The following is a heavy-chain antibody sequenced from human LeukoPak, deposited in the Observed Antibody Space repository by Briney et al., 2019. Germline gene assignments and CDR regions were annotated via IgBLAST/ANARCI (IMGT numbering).Heavy chain of an antibody. CDR2: IWYDGSNT. D-gene: IGHD6-13*01. CDR1: GFTFSSYG. V-gene: IGHV3-33*06. J-gene: IGHJ4*02. CDR3: AKDHSSSWSNFDY. Sequence: PGTSLRLSCAASGFTFSSYGMHWVRQAPGKGLEWVAVIWYDGSNTYYADSVKGRFTISRDNSKNTLYLQMNSLRAEDTAVCYCAKDHSSSWSNFDYWGQGTLVTVSS.